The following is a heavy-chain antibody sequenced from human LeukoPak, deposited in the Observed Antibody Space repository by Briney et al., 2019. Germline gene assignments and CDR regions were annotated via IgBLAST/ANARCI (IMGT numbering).Heavy chain of an antibody. CDR1: GRTLSSYA. J-gene: IGHJ6*04. CDR3: ARDGTRSVVPAGMIGWENFYYYYGMDV. CDR2: IIPIFGTV. V-gene: IGHV1-69*13. Sequence: GASVKLSCKASGRTLSSYAISWVRQAPAQGLEWMGEIIPIFGTVNHAQKFQGRVTITADESTSTAYMELSSLRSEETAVYYCARDGTRSVVPAGMIGWENFYYYYGMDVWGKGTTVTVSS. D-gene: IGHD2-2*01.